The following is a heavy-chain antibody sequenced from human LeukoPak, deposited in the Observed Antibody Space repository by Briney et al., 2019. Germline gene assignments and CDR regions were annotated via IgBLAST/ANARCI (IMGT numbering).Heavy chain of an antibody. D-gene: IGHD5-24*01. CDR3: ARDGWSETGTILREVVSDY. CDR1: GYTFTSYY. V-gene: IGHV1-46*01. Sequence: ASVKVSCKASGYTFTSYYMHWVRQAPGQGLEWMGIINPSGGSTSYAQKFQGRVTMTRDTSTSTLYMELSSLRPEDTAVYYCARDGWSETGTILREVVSDYWGQGTLVTVSS. CDR2: INPSGGST. J-gene: IGHJ4*02.